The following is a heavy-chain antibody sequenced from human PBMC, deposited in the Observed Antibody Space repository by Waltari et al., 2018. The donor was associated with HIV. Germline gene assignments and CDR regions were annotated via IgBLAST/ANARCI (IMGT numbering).Heavy chain of an antibody. Sequence: QVQLLQSGAEVKKPGSSVKVPCRASADTSRTYTTSWVRPAPGQGLEWMGGIKPILNTTKYAQKFQGRLTLTADECTRTTYMDLTSLRSDDTAMYYCARNGDYAPAYWGQGTLVTVSS. D-gene: IGHD4-17*01. J-gene: IGHJ4*02. CDR1: ADTSRTYT. V-gene: IGHV1-69*01. CDR2: IKPILNTT. CDR3: ARNGDYAPAY.